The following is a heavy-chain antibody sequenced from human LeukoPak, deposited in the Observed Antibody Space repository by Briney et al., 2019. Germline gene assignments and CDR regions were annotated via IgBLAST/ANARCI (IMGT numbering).Heavy chain of an antibody. Sequence: GGSLRLSCAASGFTFSSYSFNWVRQAPGKGLEWVSSVNTVSSYIYYADSVRGRFTISRDNADNSLYLQMNGLRAEDTGVYYCARFRRNSDTSGYYYYYDYWGQGTLVTVSS. CDR2: VNTVSSYI. CDR1: GFTFSSYS. V-gene: IGHV3-21*01. CDR3: ARFRRNSDTSGYYYYYDY. J-gene: IGHJ4*02. D-gene: IGHD3-22*01.